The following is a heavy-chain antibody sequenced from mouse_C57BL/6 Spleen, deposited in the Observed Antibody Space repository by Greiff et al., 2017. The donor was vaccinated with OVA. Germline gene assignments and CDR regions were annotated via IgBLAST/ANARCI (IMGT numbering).Heavy chain of an antibody. J-gene: IGHJ2*01. D-gene: IGHD4-1*01. V-gene: IGHV5-17*01. CDR2: ISSGSSTI. CDR1: GFTLSDYG. CDR3: ARGPGTHYFDY. Sequence: EVHLVESGGGLVKPGGSLKLSCAASGFTLSDYGMHWVRQAPEKGLEWVAYISSGSSTIYYADTVKGRFTISRDNAKNTLFLQMTSLRSEDTAMYYCARGPGTHYFDYWGQGTTLTVSS.